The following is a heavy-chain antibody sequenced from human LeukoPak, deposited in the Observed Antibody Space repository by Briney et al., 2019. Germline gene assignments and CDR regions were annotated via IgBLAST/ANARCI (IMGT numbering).Heavy chain of an antibody. V-gene: IGHV4-59*01. D-gene: IGHD7-27*01. CDR2: ISYSGST. Sequence: SETLSLTCTVSGGSISSDYWNWIRQSPGKGLEWIGYISYSGSTNYNPSLKSRVTISIDTSKNQFSLHLSSVTAADTAVYYCARGSGDANTGGWGQGTLVTVSS. J-gene: IGHJ4*02. CDR1: GGSISSDY. CDR3: ARGSGDANTGG.